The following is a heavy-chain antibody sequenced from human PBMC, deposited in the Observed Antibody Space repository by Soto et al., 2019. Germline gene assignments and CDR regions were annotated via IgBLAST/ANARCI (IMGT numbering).Heavy chain of an antibody. J-gene: IGHJ4*02. CDR1: GFTFSSYG. CDR2: ISYDGSNK. D-gene: IGHD3-22*01. CDR3: AKDGGVYYDSSGYY. V-gene: IGHV3-30*18. Sequence: QVQLVESGGGVVQPGRSLRLSCAASGFTFSSYGMHWVRQAPGKGLEWVAVISYDGSNKYYADSVKGRFTISRDNXMNTMYRTMNSLRAEDTAVYYCAKDGGVYYDSSGYYFGQGTLVTVSS.